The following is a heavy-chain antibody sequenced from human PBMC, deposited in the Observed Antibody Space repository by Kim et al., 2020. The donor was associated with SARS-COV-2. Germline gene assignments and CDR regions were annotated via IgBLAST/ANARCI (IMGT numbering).Heavy chain of an antibody. V-gene: IGHV4-31*03. CDR1: GGSISSGGYY. J-gene: IGHJ6*02. CDR2: IYYSGST. D-gene: IGHD3-9*01. Sequence: SETLSLTCTVSGGSISSGGYYWSWIRQHPGKGLEWIGYIYYSGSTYYNPSLKSRVTISVDTSKNQFSLKLSSVTAADTAVYYCARVTPGLPREYYDILTGYYRGVGPQPSYGMDVWGQGTTVTVSS. CDR3: ARVTPGLPREYYDILTGYYRGVGPQPSYGMDV.